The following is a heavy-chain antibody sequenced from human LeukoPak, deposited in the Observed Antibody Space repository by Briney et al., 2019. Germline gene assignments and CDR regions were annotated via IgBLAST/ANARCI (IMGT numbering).Heavy chain of an antibody. Sequence: SETLSLTCTVSGGSISSYYWSWIRQPPGKGLEWIGYIYYSGSTNYNPSLKSRVTISVDTSKNQFSLKLSSVTAADTAVYYCARDRGPSTAAPPLWGQGTLVTVSS. J-gene: IGHJ4*02. CDR1: GGSISSYY. D-gene: IGHD6-13*01. CDR3: ARDRGPSTAAPPL. V-gene: IGHV4-59*01. CDR2: IYYSGST.